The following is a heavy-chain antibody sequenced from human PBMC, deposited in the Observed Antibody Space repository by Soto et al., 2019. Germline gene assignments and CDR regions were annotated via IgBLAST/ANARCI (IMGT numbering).Heavy chain of an antibody. CDR3: ARGCNRGYSSNWYIYYFDY. CDR2: INPSFGRT. Sequence: ASVNVSCKASGYTLTSYYMHWARQAPGQGLEWMGIINPSFGRTSYEQKFQGRVTMTRDTSTSTVYMELRSLGSEDTAVYYCARGCNRGYSSNWYIYYFDYSRQ. J-gene: IGHJ4*02. D-gene: IGHD6-13*01. V-gene: IGHV1-46*01. CDR1: GYTLTSYY.